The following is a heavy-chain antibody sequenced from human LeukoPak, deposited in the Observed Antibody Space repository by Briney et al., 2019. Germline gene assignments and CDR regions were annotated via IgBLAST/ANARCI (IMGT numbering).Heavy chain of an antibody. CDR2: ISYDGSNK. CDR3: AKETYDFWSGYYGLYYYYYMDV. J-gene: IGHJ6*03. CDR1: GFTFSSYG. V-gene: IGHV3-30*18. Sequence: PGGSLRLSCAASGFTFSSYGMHWVRQAPGKGLEWVAVISYDGSNKYYADSVKGRFTISRDNSKNTLYLQMNSLRAEDTAVYYCAKETYDFWSGYYGLYYYYYMDVWGKGPRSPSP. D-gene: IGHD3/OR15-3a*01.